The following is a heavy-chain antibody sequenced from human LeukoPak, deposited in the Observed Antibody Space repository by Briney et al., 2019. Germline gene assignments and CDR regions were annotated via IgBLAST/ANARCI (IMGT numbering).Heavy chain of an antibody. CDR2: ISYDGSNK. CDR1: GFTFSSYA. D-gene: IGHD2-2*01. Sequence: GGSLRLSCAASGFTFSSYAMHWVRQAPGKGLEWVAVISYDGSNKYYADSVKGRFTISRDNSKNTLYLQMNSLRAEDTAVYYCAHNGCSSTSCLDAFDIWGQGTMVTVSS. V-gene: IGHV3-30-3*01. CDR3: AHNGCSSTSCLDAFDI. J-gene: IGHJ3*02.